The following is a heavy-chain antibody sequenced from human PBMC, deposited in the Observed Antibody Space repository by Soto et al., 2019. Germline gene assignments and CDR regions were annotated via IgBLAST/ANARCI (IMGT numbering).Heavy chain of an antibody. J-gene: IGHJ6*03. D-gene: IGHD3-9*01. CDR2: IYSGGST. CDR1: GFTVSSNY. Sequence: GGSLRLSCAASGFTVSSNYMSWVRQAPGKGLEWVSVIYSGGSTYYADSVKGRFTISRDNSKNTLYLQMNSLRAEDTAVYYCAREQGLYYDILTGSQYYYYMDVWGKGTTVTVSS. CDR3: AREQGLYYDILTGSQYYYYMDV. V-gene: IGHV3-66*01.